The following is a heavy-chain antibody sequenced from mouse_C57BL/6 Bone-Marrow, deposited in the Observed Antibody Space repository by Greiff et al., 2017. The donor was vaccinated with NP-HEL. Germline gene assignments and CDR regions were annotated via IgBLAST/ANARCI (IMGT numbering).Heavy chain of an antibody. V-gene: IGHV1-55*01. Sequence: QVQLQQSGAELVKPGASVKMSCKASGYTFTSYWITWVKQRPGQGLEWIGDIYPGSGSTNYNEKFKSKATLTVDTSSSTAYMQLSSLTSEDSAVYYCASSFYYYGSSPKNWGQGTTLTVSS. J-gene: IGHJ2*01. CDR2: IYPGSGST. D-gene: IGHD1-1*01. CDR3: ASSFYYYGSSPKN. CDR1: GYTFTSYW.